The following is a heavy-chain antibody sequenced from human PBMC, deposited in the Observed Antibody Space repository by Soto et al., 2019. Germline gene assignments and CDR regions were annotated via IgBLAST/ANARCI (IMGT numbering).Heavy chain of an antibody. Sequence: QVQLVESGGSVVQPGRSLRLSCAASGFTFSSHGMHWVRQAPGKGLEWVAVIWYDGSNKYYADSVKGRFTISRDNSKNTLYLQMNSLRAEDTAVYYCAGESYGEDFDYWGQGTLVTVSS. V-gene: IGHV3-33*01. CDR3: AGESYGEDFDY. CDR2: IWYDGSNK. D-gene: IGHD4-17*01. J-gene: IGHJ4*02. CDR1: GFTFSSHG.